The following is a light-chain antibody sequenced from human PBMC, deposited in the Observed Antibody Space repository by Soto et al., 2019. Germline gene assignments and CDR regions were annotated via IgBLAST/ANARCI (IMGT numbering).Light chain of an antibody. Sequence: EIVLTQSPGTLSLSPGERATLSCRASQSVSSSYLAWYQQKPGQAPRLLIYGASSRATGIPDRFSGSGSGTDFTLTITSLELEDFAVYFCQQRGKWPSTFGPWNKVDIK. J-gene: IGKJ2*02. CDR3: QQRGKWPST. CDR1: QSVSSSY. CDR2: GAS. V-gene: IGKV3D-20*02.